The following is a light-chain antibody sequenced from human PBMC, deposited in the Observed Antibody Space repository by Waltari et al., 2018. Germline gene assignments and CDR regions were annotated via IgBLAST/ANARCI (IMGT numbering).Light chain of an antibody. CDR3: QQYDFSVPLT. J-gene: IGKJ4*01. V-gene: IGKV3-20*01. Sequence: EIVLTQSPGTLSLSPGERATLSCRASQSVARNFLAWYQQKPGQAPRLLIYGASSRVTGIPDRFSGSGSGTDFTLTISRLEPVDFAVYYCQQYDFSVPLTFGGGTKVEIK. CDR2: GAS. CDR1: QSVARNF.